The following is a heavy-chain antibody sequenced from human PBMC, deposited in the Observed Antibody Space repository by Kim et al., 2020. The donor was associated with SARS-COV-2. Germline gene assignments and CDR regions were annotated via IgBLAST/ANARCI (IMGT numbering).Heavy chain of an antibody. V-gene: IGHV3-33*01. CDR2: IWYDGSNK. J-gene: IGHJ4*02. CDR1: GFTFSSYG. Sequence: GGSLRLSCAASGFTFSSYGMHWVRQAPGKGLEWVAVIWYDGSNKYYADSVKGRFTISRDNSKNTLYLQMNSLRAEDTAVYYCARGGGYSYVPPGDYWGQGTLVTVSS. D-gene: IGHD5-18*01. CDR3: ARGGGYSYVPPGDY.